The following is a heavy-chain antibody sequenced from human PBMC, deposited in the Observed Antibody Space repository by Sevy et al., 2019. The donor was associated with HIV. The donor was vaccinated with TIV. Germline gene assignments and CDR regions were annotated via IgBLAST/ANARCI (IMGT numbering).Heavy chain of an antibody. CDR2: IYYIGNT. CDR3: ARWTMGITMIQGEFDS. J-gene: IGHJ5*01. V-gene: IGHV4-39*02. D-gene: IGHD3-10*01. Sequence: SETLSLTCTVSGGSISNSAYYWGWIRQPPGKGLEWIGNIYYIGNTYYKPSLKSRVTISVDTSKNHFSLKLPSVTAADTAVYYCARWTMGITMIQGEFDSWGQGTLVTVSS. CDR1: GGSISNSAYY.